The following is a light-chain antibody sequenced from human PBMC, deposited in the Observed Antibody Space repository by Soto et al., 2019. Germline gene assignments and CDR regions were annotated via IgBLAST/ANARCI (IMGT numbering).Light chain of an antibody. Sequence: QLVLTQSPSASASLGASVKVTCTLSRGHSSFAIAWHQQQPEKGPRYLMKINSDGSHSKGDGIPDRFSGSSSGAERYLIISSLQSEDEADYYCQTWGTAFQVFGGGTKVTVL. J-gene: IGLJ2*01. V-gene: IGLV4-69*01. CDR3: QTWGTAFQV. CDR1: RGHSSFA. CDR2: INSDGSH.